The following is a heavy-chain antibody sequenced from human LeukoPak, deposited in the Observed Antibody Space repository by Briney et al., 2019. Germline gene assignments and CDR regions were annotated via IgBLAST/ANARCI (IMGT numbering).Heavy chain of an antibody. CDR1: GGPISSYY. V-gene: IGHV4-59*01. CDR3: ARAIAIFGVVIWDHYYYMDV. D-gene: IGHD3-3*01. J-gene: IGHJ6*03. CDR2: IYYSGST. Sequence: KPSETLSLTCTVSGGPISSYYWSWIRQPPGKGLEWIGYIYYSGSTNYNPSLKSRVTISVDTSKNQFSLKLSSVTAADTAVYYCARAIAIFGVVIWDHYYYMDVWGKGTTVTVSS.